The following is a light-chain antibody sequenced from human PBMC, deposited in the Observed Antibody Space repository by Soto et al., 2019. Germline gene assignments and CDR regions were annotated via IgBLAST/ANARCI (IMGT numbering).Light chain of an antibody. Sequence: QSVLTQPPSASGTPGQRVTISCSGSSSNIGSNYVYWYQQLPGTASKLLIYRNNQRPSGVPDRFSGSKSGTSASLAISGLRSEDEADYYCAAWDDSLSGLVFGTGTKVTVL. CDR3: AAWDDSLSGLV. CDR1: SSNIGSNY. J-gene: IGLJ1*01. CDR2: RNN. V-gene: IGLV1-47*01.